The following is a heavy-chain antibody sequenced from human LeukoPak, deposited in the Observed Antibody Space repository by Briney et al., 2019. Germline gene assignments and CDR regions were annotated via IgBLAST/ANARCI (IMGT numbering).Heavy chain of an antibody. CDR1: GFTFSSYG. D-gene: IGHD3-22*01. V-gene: IGHV3-30*02. J-gene: IGHJ4*02. Sequence: GGSLRLSCAASGFTFSSYGMHWVRQAPGKGLEWVAFIRYDGSNKYYADSVKGRFTISRDNSKNTLYLQMNSLRAEDTAVYYCAKDRYYDSGGYDYWGQGTLVTVSS. CDR3: AKDRYYDSGGYDY. CDR2: IRYDGSNK.